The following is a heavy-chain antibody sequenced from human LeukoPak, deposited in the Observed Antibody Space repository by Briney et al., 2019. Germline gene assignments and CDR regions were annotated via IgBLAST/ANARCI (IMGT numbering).Heavy chain of an antibody. Sequence: PSETLSLTCTVSGGSISSYYWSWIRQPAGKGLEWIGRIYTSGSTNYNPSLKSRVTMSVDTSKNQFSLKLSSVTAADTAVYYCARGRYYYGSGSYYKFDYWGQGTLVTVSS. V-gene: IGHV4-4*07. CDR2: IYTSGST. CDR3: ARGRYYYGSGSYYKFDY. D-gene: IGHD3-10*01. J-gene: IGHJ4*02. CDR1: GGSISSYY.